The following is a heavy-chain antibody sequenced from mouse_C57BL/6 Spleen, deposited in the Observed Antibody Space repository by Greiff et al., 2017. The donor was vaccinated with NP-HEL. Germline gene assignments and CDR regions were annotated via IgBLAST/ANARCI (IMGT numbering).Heavy chain of an antibody. CDR2: IAPEDGDT. V-gene: IGHV14-1*01. CDR3: TTSDYYYGRSRAY. D-gene: IGHD1-1*01. CDR1: GFNIKDYY. J-gene: IGHJ3*01. Sequence: VQLQQSGAELVRPGASVKLSCTASGFNIKDYYMHWVKQRPEPGLEWIGRIAPEDGDTEYAPKFQGKATMTADTSSNTAYLQLSSLTSEDTDVYYCTTSDYYYGRSRAYWGQGTLVTVSA.